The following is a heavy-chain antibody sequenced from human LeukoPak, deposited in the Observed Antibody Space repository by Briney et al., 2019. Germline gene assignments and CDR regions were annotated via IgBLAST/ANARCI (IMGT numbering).Heavy chain of an antibody. CDR3: ARECRRSVVPAAHEDWFDP. Sequence: PSETLSLTCAVYGGSFSGYYWSWIRQPPGKGLEWIGNIYYSGSTYYNPSLKSRVTISVDTSKNQFSLKLSSVTAADTAVYYCARECRRSVVPAAHEDWFDPWGQGTLVTVSS. V-gene: IGHV4-34*01. J-gene: IGHJ5*02. CDR1: GGSFSGYY. CDR2: IYYSGST. D-gene: IGHD2-2*01.